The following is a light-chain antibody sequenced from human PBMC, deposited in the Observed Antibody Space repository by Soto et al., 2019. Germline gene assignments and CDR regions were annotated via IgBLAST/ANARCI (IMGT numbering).Light chain of an antibody. Sequence: DIQMTQSPSTLSASVGDTVTVTCRASQSVSGWLAWYQQKPGEAPKLLISDASAWPRGVPSRFSGSGSGTKFTLTIASLQPDDFATYYCQQYETFSGTFGPGTKVEI. J-gene: IGKJ1*01. CDR1: QSVSGW. CDR2: DAS. CDR3: QQYETFSGT. V-gene: IGKV1-5*01.